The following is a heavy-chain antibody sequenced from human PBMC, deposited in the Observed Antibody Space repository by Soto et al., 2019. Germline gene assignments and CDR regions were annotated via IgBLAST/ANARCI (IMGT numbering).Heavy chain of an antibody. CDR1: GFTFSSYS. D-gene: IGHD2-21*02. J-gene: IGHJ4*02. Sequence: EVQLVESGGGLVKPGGSLRLSCAASGFTFSSYSMNWVRQAPGKGLEWVSSISSSSSYIYYADSVKGRFTISRDNAKNSLYLQMNSLRAEDTAVYYCARDRVTICGGDCYEPHWGRGTLVTVSS. CDR3: ARDRVTICGGDCYEPH. V-gene: IGHV3-21*01. CDR2: ISSSSSYI.